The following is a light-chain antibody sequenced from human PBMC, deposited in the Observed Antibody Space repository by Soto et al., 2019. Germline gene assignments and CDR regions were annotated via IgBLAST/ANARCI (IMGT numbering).Light chain of an antibody. Sequence: EIVMTQSPATLSVSPGERATLPCRASQSVSSNLAWYQQKPGQAPRLLIYGASTRATGIPARFSGSGSGTEFTLTISSLQSEDFAVYYCQQYNNWPRTFGQGT. CDR1: QSVSSN. CDR3: QQYNNWPRT. CDR2: GAS. J-gene: IGKJ1*01. V-gene: IGKV3-15*01.